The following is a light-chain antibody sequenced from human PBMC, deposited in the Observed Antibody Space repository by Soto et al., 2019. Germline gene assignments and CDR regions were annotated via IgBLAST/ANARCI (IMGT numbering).Light chain of an antibody. Sequence: QSVLTQPASVSGSPGQSITISRTGTSNDVGGYNYVSWYQQHPGKAPKLMMYEVSNRPSGVSDRFSGSKSGNTASLIISGLLAEDEADYYCSSFTSRTTVLFGGGTQLTVL. V-gene: IGLV2-14*01. CDR1: SNDVGGYNY. CDR2: EVS. CDR3: SSFTSRTTVL. J-gene: IGLJ7*01.